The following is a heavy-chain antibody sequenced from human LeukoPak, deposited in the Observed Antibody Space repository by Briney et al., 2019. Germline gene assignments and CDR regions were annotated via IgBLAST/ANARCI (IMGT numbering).Heavy chain of an antibody. CDR1: GYTFSNYA. CDR2: INAGNGNT. V-gene: IGHV1-3*01. J-gene: IGHJ4*02. Sequence: ASVKVSCKASGYTFSNYAIHWVRQAPGQRLEWMGWINAGNGNTKYSQKFQGRVTITRDTSASTAYMELSSLRSEDTAVYYCARSGLLFGYYFDYWGQGTLVTVSS. D-gene: IGHD2-21*02. CDR3: ARSGLLFGYYFDY.